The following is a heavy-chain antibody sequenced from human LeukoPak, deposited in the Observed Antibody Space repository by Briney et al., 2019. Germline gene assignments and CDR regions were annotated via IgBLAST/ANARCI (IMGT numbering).Heavy chain of an antibody. CDR3: ARVDGSVDY. D-gene: IGHD3-22*01. J-gene: IGHJ4*02. V-gene: IGHV1-8*03. Sequence: GASVKVSCKASGYTFTRYDINWVRQATGQGLEWMGWINTKSGMTGHAQKFQGRFTITKDTSISTVYMELSSLSSEDTAVYFCARVDGSVDYWGQGTLVTVSS. CDR1: GYTFTRYD. CDR2: INTKSGMT.